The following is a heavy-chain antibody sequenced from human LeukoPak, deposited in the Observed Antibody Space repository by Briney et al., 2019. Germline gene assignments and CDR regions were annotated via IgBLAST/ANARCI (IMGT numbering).Heavy chain of an antibody. CDR2: VYYSGST. CDR1: GGSVSGYY. D-gene: IGHD2-2*01. Sequence: PSETLSLTCTVSGGSVSGYYWNWIRQPPGNGLDWIGYVYYSGSTDYNPSLKSRVTISVDTSKNQFSLKLSSVTAADTAMYYCARHLGYQLRRGYYYVMDVWGPGTTVTVSS. J-gene: IGHJ6*02. V-gene: IGHV4-59*08. CDR3: ARHLGYQLRRGYYYVMDV.